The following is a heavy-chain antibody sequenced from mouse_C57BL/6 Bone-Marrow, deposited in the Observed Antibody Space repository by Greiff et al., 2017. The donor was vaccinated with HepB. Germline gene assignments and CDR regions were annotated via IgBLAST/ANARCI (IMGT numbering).Heavy chain of an antibody. J-gene: IGHJ2*01. Sequence: QVQLQHSGPELVKPGASVKLSCKASGYTFTSYDINWVKQRPGQGLEWIGWIYARDGSTKYNEKFKGKATLTVDTSSSTAYMELHSLTSEDSAVYFCARSYYGSSYYFDYWGQGTTLTVSS. CDR1: GYTFTSYD. D-gene: IGHD1-1*01. CDR2: IYARDGST. CDR3: ARSYYGSSYYFDY. V-gene: IGHV1-85*01.